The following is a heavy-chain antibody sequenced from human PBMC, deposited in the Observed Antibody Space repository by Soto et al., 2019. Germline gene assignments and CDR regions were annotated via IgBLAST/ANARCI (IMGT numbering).Heavy chain of an antibody. J-gene: IGHJ6*02. Sequence: PGESLKISCKGSGFSFSSYWIGWVRQMPGKGLEWMGIIYPSDSDTRYSPSFQGQVTISADKSINTAYLQWSSLKASDTAMYYCARRSGDYVTDDYYGMDVWGQGTTVTVSS. CDR2: IYPSDSDT. CDR1: GFSFSSYW. V-gene: IGHV5-51*01. D-gene: IGHD4-17*01. CDR3: ARRSGDYVTDDYYGMDV.